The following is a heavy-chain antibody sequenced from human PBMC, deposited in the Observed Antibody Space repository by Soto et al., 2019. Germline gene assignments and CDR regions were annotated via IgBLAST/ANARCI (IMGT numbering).Heavy chain of an antibody. CDR2: IYYSGST. V-gene: IGHV4-59*01. Sequence: LSLTCTVSGGSISSSYWSWIRQPPGKVLDWIGYIYYSGSTNYNPTLKSRVTISVDTSKNQFPLKLSSVTSADTAVYYCARSIHPMGDFDYWGQGTLVTVSS. CDR1: GGSISSSY. J-gene: IGHJ4*02. CDR3: ARSIHPMGDFDY. D-gene: IGHD5-18*01.